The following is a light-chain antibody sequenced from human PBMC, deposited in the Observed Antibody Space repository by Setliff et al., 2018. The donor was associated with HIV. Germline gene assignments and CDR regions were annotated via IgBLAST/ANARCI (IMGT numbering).Light chain of an antibody. CDR2: DVS. Sequence: QSALTQPASVSGSPGQSITISCTGTSSDVGGYNYVSWYQQHPGKAPKLMIYDVSNRPSGVSNRFSGSKSGNTASLTISGLQAEDEADYYCSSYTNITTRVFGTGTKATVL. CDR1: SSDVGGYNY. CDR3: SSYTNITTRV. J-gene: IGLJ1*01. V-gene: IGLV2-14*03.